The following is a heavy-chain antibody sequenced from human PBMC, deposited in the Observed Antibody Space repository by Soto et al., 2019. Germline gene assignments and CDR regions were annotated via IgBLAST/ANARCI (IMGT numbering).Heavy chain of an antibody. V-gene: IGHV3-7*04. J-gene: IGHJ3*02. Sequence: GGSLRLSCRASGFSFSTYWMSWVRQAPGKGLEWVANIKPDGSEKWYVDSVKGRFTISRDNAKNSLYLQMISLRAEDTAVYYCARGDSLDNSAQFSDAFDIWGHGTMVTVSS. CDR2: IKPDGSEK. D-gene: IGHD3-22*01. CDR3: ARGDSLDNSAQFSDAFDI. CDR1: GFSFSTYW.